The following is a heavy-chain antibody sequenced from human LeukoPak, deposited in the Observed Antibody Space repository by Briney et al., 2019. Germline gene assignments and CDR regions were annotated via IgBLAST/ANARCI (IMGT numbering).Heavy chain of an antibody. J-gene: IGHJ3*02. Sequence: PAGSLRLSCAASGFIFSSQSMNWVRQAPGKGREWVAYIKSDSSIIYYADSVKGRFTISRDNARKSLYLQMNSLRAEDTAVYYCARGLGGYDYKGHAFDIWGQGTTVTVSS. D-gene: IGHD3-16*01. V-gene: IGHV3-48*01. CDR2: IKSDSSII. CDR1: GFIFSSQS. CDR3: ARGLGGYDYKGHAFDI.